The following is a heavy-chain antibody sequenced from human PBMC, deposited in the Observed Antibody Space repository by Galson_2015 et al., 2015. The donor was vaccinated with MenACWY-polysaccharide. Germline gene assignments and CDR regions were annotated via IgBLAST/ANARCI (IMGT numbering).Heavy chain of an antibody. J-gene: IGHJ6*02. V-gene: IGHV3-21*01. CDR3: ATTGAFYFGMDF. CDR1: GFTFSNYD. Sequence: SLRLSCAASGFTFSNYDMNWVRQAPGKGLEWVSSISKSSSYTYYADSVKGRFTISRDNAKNSLYLQMNSLGAEDTAVYYCATTGAFYFGMDFWGQGTPVTVSS. D-gene: IGHD2-21*02. CDR2: ISKSSSYT.